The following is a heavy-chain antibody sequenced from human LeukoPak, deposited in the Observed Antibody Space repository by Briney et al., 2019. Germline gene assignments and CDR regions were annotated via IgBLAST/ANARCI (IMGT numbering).Heavy chain of an antibody. CDR3: ARPWSSGLCVVEAFNI. V-gene: IGHV5-51*01. J-gene: IGHJ3*02. CDR1: GYSFTSYW. CDR2: IYPGDSDT. Sequence: GESLKISCRGSGYSFTSYWIVWVRQMPGKGLEWMGIIYPGDSDTRYSPSFEGQVTSSADKPRSTAYMQWSRLKASDTAMYYCARPWSSGLCVVEAFNIWGQGTMVTVSS. D-gene: IGHD6-25*01.